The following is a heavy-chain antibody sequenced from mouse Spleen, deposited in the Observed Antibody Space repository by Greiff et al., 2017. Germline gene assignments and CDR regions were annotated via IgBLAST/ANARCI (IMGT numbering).Heavy chain of an antibody. CDR1: GYTFTSYW. J-gene: IGHJ3*01. V-gene: IGHV1-55*01. Sequence: VQLQQPGAELVKPGASVKMSCKASGYTFTSYWITWVKQRPGQGLEWIGDIYPGSGSTNYNEKFKSKATLTVDTSSSTAYMQLSSLTSEDSAVYYCAREGYYRSSWFAYWGQGTLVTVSA. CDR2: IYPGSGST. CDR3: AREGYYRSSWFAY. D-gene: IGHD2-14*01.